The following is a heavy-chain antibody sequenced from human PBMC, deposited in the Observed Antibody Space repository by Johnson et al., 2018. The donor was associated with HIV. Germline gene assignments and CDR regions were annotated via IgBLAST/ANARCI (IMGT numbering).Heavy chain of an antibody. J-gene: IGHJ3*02. CDR2: ISYVGSNK. Sequence: LVESGGGVVQPGRSLRLSCAASGFTFSSYAMHWVRQAPGKGLEWVAVISYVGSNKYYADYVKGRFTISRDKAKNSLFLQMKSLRAEDTALYHCARVIMTVVGGDAFDIWGQGTMVTVSS. D-gene: IGHD3-22*01. CDR3: ARVIMTVVGGDAFDI. CDR1: GFTFSSYA. V-gene: IGHV3-30-3*01.